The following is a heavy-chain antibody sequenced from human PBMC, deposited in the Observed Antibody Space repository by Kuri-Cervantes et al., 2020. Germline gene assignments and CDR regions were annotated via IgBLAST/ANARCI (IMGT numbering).Heavy chain of an antibody. D-gene: IGHD6-19*01. CDR2: INWNSRKI. Sequence: GGSLRLSCAASGFTFDDYGMHWVRQAPGKGLEWVSGINWNSRKIGYADSVKGRFTISRDNAKKSLHLQMDSLRVEDTSLYYCAKVYASGWSQDVFDMWGRGTMVTVSS. J-gene: IGHJ3*02. CDR1: GFTFDDYG. CDR3: AKVYASGWSQDVFDM. V-gene: IGHV3-9*01.